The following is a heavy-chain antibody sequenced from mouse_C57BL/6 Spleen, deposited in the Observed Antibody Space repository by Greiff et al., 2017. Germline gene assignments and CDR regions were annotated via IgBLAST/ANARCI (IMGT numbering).Heavy chain of an antibody. CDR2: ISSGSSTI. CDR3: ARRDGYYPYYYAMDY. D-gene: IGHD2-3*01. CDR1: GFTFSDYG. V-gene: IGHV5-17*01. Sequence: EVQLVESGGGLVKPGGSLKLSCAASGFTFSDYGMHWVRQAPEKGLEWVAYISSGSSTIYYADTVKGRFTISRDNAKNTLFLQMTSLRSEDTAMYYCARRDGYYPYYYAMDYWGQGTSVTVSS. J-gene: IGHJ4*01.